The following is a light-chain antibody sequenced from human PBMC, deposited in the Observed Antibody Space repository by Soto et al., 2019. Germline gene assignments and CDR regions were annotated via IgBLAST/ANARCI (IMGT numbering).Light chain of an antibody. J-gene: IGLJ3*02. Sequence: QSVLTQPPSASGTPGQRVTISCSGSSSNIGSNTVNWYQQLPGTAPKLLIYTNNQRPSGVPDRFSGSKSGTSASLAISGLLSEDEADYYCAAWDDSLNGSRVFGGGTKLIVL. CDR3: AAWDDSLNGSRV. CDR1: SSNIGSNT. CDR2: TNN. V-gene: IGLV1-44*01.